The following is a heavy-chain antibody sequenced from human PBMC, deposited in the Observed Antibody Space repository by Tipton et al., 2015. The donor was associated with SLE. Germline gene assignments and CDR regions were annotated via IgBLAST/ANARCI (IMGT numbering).Heavy chain of an antibody. CDR2: TFDSGT. Sequence: TLSLTCTVSGGSISGYYWSWIRQPPGKGLEWIGYTFDSGTNYNPSLKSRVTISVDTSKSQFSLKVNSVTATDTAVYYCARSSFLYRKPPNELDNWGQGTLVTVSS. CDR1: GGSISGYY. V-gene: IGHV4-59*08. J-gene: IGHJ4*02. CDR3: ARSSFLYRKPPNELDN. D-gene: IGHD1-26*01.